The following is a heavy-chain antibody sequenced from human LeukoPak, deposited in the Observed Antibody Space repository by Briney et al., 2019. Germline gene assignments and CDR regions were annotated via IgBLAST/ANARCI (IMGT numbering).Heavy chain of an antibody. CDR3: AKDRGSWSVGYFDY. J-gene: IGHJ4*02. Sequence: GGSLRLSCAASGFTFSSYAISWVRQAPGKGLEWVSAISGSGGSTYYADSVKGRFTISRDNSKNTLYLRMNSLRAEDTAVYYCAKDRGSWSVGYFDYWGQGTLVTVSS. V-gene: IGHV3-23*01. CDR1: GFTFSSYA. D-gene: IGHD6-13*01. CDR2: ISGSGGST.